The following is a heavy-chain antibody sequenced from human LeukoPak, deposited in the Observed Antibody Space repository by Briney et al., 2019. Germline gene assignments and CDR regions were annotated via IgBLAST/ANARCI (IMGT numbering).Heavy chain of an antibody. V-gene: IGHV4-38-2*02. CDR1: GYSISSGYY. D-gene: IGHD4/OR15-4a*01. J-gene: IGHJ4*02. CDR3: ARDSCTYDYADCYFDD. CDR2: MYHSGTT. Sequence: SETLSLTCTVSGYSISSGYYWGWIRQPPGKGLEWIGSMYHSGTTYYNPSLKSRLTISLDTSKNQFSLRLNSVTAADTAVYFCARDSCTYDYADCYFDDWGQGTLVTVSS.